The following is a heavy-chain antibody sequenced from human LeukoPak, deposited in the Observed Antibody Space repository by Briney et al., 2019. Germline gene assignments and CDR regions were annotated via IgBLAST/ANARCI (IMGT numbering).Heavy chain of an antibody. V-gene: IGHV3-53*01. CDR3: ARRAGAYSHPYDY. CDR2: IYSDNT. Sequence: GGSLRLSCATSGFTVSSNYMTWVRQAPGKGLEWVSFIYSDNTHYSDSVKGRFTISRDNSKNTLYLQMNSLRAEDTAVYYCARRAGAYSHPYDYWGQGTLVTVSS. J-gene: IGHJ4*02. CDR1: GFTVSSNY. D-gene: IGHD4/OR15-4a*01.